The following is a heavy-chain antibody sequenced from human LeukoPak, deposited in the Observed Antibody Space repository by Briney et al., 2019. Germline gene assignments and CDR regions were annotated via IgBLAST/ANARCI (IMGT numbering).Heavy chain of an antibody. V-gene: IGHV4-59*01. Sequence: SETLSLTCTVSGGSISSYYWSWIRQPPGKGLERIGYIYYSGSTNYNPSLKSRVTISVDTSKNQFSLKLSSVTAADTAVYYCASSNGPVGATDQDSYYYYYMDVWGKGTTVTVSS. CDR2: IYYSGST. CDR3: ASSNGPVGATDQDSYYYYYMDV. CDR1: GGSISSYY. D-gene: IGHD1-26*01. J-gene: IGHJ6*03.